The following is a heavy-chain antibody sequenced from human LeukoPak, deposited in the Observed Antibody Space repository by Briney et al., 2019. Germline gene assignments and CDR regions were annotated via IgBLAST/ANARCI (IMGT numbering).Heavy chain of an antibody. D-gene: IGHD6-6*01. V-gene: IGHV3-30*02. CDR3: AKHYSSSSYDAFDI. CDR1: GFTFNDYG. CDR2: IRYDGSNK. J-gene: IGHJ3*02. Sequence: PGGSLRLSCAASGFTFNDYGMRWVRQAPGKGLEWVAFIRYDGSNKYYADSVKGRFTISRDNSKNTLYLQMNSLRAEDTAVYYCAKHYSSSSYDAFDIWGQGTMVTVSS.